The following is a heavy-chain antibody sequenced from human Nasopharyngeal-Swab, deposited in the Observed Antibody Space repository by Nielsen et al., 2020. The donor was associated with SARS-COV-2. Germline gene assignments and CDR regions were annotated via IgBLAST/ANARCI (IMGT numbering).Heavy chain of an antibody. D-gene: IGHD6-13*01. V-gene: IGHV5-51*01. J-gene: IGHJ6*02. CDR2: IYPGDSDT. CDR1: GYSFTSYW. Sequence: GESLKISCKGSGYSFTSYWIGWVRQMHGKGLEWMGIIYPGDSDTRYSPSFQGQVTISDDKSISTAYLQWSSLKASDTAMYYCARSITSSSWYLYGMDVWGQGTTVTVSS. CDR3: ARSITSSSWYLYGMDV.